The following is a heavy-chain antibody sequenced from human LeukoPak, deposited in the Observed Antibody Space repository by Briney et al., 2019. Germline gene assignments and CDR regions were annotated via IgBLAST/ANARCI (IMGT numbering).Heavy chain of an antibody. D-gene: IGHD6-19*01. CDR1: GGSISSSSYY. CDR3: ARQGWNPIAVYFDY. V-gene: IGHV4-39*01. CDR2: IYYSGST. Sequence: SETLSLTCTDSGGSISSSSYYWGWIRQPPGKGLEWIGSIYYSGSTYYNPSLKSRVTISVDTSKNQFSLKLSSVTAADTAVYYCARQGWNPIAVYFDYWGQGTLVTVSS. J-gene: IGHJ4*02.